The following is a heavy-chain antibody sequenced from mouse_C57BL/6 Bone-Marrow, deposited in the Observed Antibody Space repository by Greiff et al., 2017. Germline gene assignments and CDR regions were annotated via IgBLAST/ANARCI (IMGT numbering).Heavy chain of an antibody. D-gene: IGHD1-1*01. V-gene: IGHV5-4*01. CDR3: ARATVVPFDD. J-gene: IGHJ2*01. CDR1: GFTFSSYA. CDR2: ISDGGSYT. Sequence: EVHLVESGGGLVKPGGSLKLSCAASGFTFSSYAMSWVRQTPEKRLEWVATISDGGSYTYYPDNVKGRFTISRDNAKNNLYLQMSHLKSEDTAMYYCARATVVPFDDWGQGTTLTVSS.